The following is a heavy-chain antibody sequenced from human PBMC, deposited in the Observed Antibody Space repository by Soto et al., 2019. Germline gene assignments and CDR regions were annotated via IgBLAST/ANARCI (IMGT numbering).Heavy chain of an antibody. J-gene: IGHJ4*02. CDR3: AKGWEVIMGAHY. Sequence: RASVKVSCKASGYTFTGYFIHWVRQAPGQGLELMGWINPRSGDTNYAQNFQGRVTMTRDTSITTAYMELSTLRSDDTAVYYCAKGWEVIMGAHYWGQGTLVTVYS. D-gene: IGHD1-26*01. CDR1: GYTFTGYF. V-gene: IGHV1-2*02. CDR2: INPRSGDT.